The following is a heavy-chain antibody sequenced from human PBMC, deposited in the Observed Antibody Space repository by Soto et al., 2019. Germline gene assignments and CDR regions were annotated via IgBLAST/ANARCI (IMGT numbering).Heavy chain of an antibody. CDR2: ISWNSGSI. J-gene: IGHJ4*02. V-gene: IGHV3-9*01. CDR3: AKGYYDILTGCIDY. Sequence: GGSLRLSCAASGFTFDDYAMHWVRQAPGKGLEWVSGISWNSGSIGYADSVKGRFTISRDNTKNSLYLQMNSLRAEDTALYYCAKGYYDILTGCIDYWGQGTLVTVSS. D-gene: IGHD3-9*01. CDR1: GFTFDDYA.